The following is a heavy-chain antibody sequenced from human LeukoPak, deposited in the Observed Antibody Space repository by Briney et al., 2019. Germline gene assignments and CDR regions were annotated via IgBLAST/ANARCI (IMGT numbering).Heavy chain of an antibody. V-gene: IGHV3-66*01. J-gene: IGHJ4*02. D-gene: IGHD5-18*01. CDR2: IYSSGGT. Sequence: GGSLRLSCAASEFTVSDNYMGWVRQAPGKGLEWVSFIYSSGGTSYADSVKGRFTISRDNSKNTLYLQMNSLRAEDTALYYCAKGGGYSYGYYYWGQGTLVTVSS. CDR3: AKGGGYSYGYYY. CDR1: EFTVSDNY.